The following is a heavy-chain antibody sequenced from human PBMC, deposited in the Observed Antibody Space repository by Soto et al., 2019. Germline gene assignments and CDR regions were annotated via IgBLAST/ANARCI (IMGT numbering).Heavy chain of an antibody. J-gene: IGHJ4*02. CDR3: VSVGLGYYFDY. D-gene: IGHD7-27*01. CDR2: TRNKANTYTT. CDR1: GFTLSDHY. V-gene: IGHV3-72*01. Sequence: EVQLVESGGGLVQPGGSLRLSCAASGFTLSDHYIDWVRQAPGKGLEWVGRTRNKANTYTTEYTASVKGRFTISRDESKHSLELQMNSLKTEDTAVYYCVSVGLGYYFDYWGQGTLVTVSS.